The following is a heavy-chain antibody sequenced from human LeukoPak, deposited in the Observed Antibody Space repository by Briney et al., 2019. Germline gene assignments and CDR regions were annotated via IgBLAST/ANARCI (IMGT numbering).Heavy chain of an antibody. Sequence: PGGSLRLSCAASGFTFSSYAMKWVRQAPGKGLEWVSTISGSGVNTYFADSVKGRFTISRDNSKNTLYLVMNTLRAEDTAVYYCAKTPGYGDYSMDVWGKGTRVTVSS. D-gene: IGHD4-17*01. CDR3: AKTPGYGDYSMDV. J-gene: IGHJ6*03. CDR1: GFTFSSYA. V-gene: IGHV3-23*01. CDR2: ISGSGVNT.